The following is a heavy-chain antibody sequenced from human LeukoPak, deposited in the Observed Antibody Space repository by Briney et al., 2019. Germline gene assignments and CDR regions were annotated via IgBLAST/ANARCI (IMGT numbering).Heavy chain of an antibody. CDR3: ARGFGGAQWLVFDY. Sequence: KPSETLSLTCAVYGGSFSGYYWSWIRQPPGKGLEWIGEINHSGSTNYNPSLKSRVTISVDTSKNQFSLKLSSVTAADTAVYYCARGFGGAQWLVFDYWGQGTLVTASS. J-gene: IGHJ4*02. V-gene: IGHV4-34*01. CDR2: INHSGST. CDR1: GGSFSGYY. D-gene: IGHD6-19*01.